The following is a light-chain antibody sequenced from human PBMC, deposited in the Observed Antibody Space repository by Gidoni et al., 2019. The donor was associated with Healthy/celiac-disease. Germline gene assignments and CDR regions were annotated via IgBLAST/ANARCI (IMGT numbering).Light chain of an antibody. CDR2: AAS. CDR3: QQSYSTPLT. CDR1: QGISSY. Sequence: DIQMTQTPSSLSASVGDSVTITCRASQGISSYLNWYQQKPGKAPKLLIYAASSLQTGVPSRFSCSGSGTDFTLTISSLQPEDFATYYCQQSYSTPLTFGGGTKVEIK. J-gene: IGKJ4*01. V-gene: IGKV1-39*01.